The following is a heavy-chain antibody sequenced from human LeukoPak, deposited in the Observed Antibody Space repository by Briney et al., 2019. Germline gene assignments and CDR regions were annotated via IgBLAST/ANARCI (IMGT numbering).Heavy chain of an antibody. D-gene: IGHD6-19*01. Sequence: GGSLRLSCVASGFTFSSYEMNWLRQSPGKGLEWVSYISGIGTTMYYADSVKGRFTISRDNAKNSLYLQMNSLRAEDTAIYYCARSVQWLPYWGQGTLVTVSS. V-gene: IGHV3-48*03. CDR2: ISGIGTTM. CDR1: GFTFSSYE. CDR3: ARSVQWLPY. J-gene: IGHJ4*02.